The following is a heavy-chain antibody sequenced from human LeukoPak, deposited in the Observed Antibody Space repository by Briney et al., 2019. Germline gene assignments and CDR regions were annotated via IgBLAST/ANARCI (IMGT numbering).Heavy chain of an antibody. CDR3: ASPFTVTENCFVP. V-gene: IGHV1-2*02. D-gene: IGHD4-11*01. CDR1: GYTFTGYY. J-gene: IGHJ5*02. CDR2: INPNSGGT. Sequence: ASVKVSCKASGYTFTGYYMHWVRQARGQGLEWMGWINPNSGGTNYAQKFQGRVTMTRDTSISTAYMELSRLRSDDTAVYYCASPFTVTENCFVPWGQGTLGTVSS.